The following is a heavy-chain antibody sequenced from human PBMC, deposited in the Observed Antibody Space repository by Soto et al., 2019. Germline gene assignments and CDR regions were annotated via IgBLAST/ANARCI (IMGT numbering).Heavy chain of an antibody. CDR3: AREGVRYCTNGVCYTAPGVNY. CDR1: GFTFSSYA. CDR2: ISGSGGST. D-gene: IGHD2-8*01. J-gene: IGHJ4*02. V-gene: IGHV3-23*01. Sequence: GGSLRLSCAASGFTFSSYAMSWVRQAPGKGLEWVSAISGSGGSTYYADSVKGRFTISRDNSKNTLYLQMNSLRAEDTAVYYCAREGVRYCTNGVCYTAPGVNYWGQGTLVTVSS.